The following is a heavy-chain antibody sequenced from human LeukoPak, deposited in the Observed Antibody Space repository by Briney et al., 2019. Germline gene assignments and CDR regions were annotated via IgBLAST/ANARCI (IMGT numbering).Heavy chain of an antibody. CDR1: GGSISSYY. CDR2: TYYSGST. D-gene: IGHD3-10*01. CDR3: ARDESYYFDY. Sequence: SETLSLTCTVSGGSISSYYWSWIRQPPGKGLEWIGYTYYSGSTNYNPSLKSRVTISVDTSKNQFSLKLSSVTAADTAVYYCARDESYYFDYWGQGTLVTVSS. J-gene: IGHJ4*02. V-gene: IGHV4-59*12.